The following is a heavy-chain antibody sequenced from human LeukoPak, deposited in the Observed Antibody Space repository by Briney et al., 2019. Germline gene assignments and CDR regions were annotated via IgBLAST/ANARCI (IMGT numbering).Heavy chain of an antibody. CDR1: GFTSSSYG. Sequence: GGSLRLSCAASGFTSSSYGMHWVRQAPGKGLEWVAVISYDGSNKYYADSVKGRFTISRDNSKNTLYLQMNSLRAEDTAVYYCARNLDDSSGYYPFDYWGQGTLVTVSS. CDR3: ARNLDDSSGYYPFDY. V-gene: IGHV3-30*03. J-gene: IGHJ4*02. CDR2: ISYDGSNK. D-gene: IGHD3-22*01.